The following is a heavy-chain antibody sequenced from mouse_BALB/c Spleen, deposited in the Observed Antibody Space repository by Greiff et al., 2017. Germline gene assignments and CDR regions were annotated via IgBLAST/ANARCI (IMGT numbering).Heavy chain of an antibody. D-gene: IGHD4-1*01. CDR2: ISYDGSN. CDR1: GYSITSGYY. V-gene: IGHV3-6*02. J-gene: IGHJ3*01. Sequence: EVQLQESGPGLVKPSQSLSLTCSVTGYSITSGYYWNWIRQFPGNKLEWMGYISYDGSNNYNPSLKNRISITRDTSKNQFFLKLNSVTTEDTATYYCAPNWDWFAYWGQGTLVTVSA. CDR3: APNWDWFAY.